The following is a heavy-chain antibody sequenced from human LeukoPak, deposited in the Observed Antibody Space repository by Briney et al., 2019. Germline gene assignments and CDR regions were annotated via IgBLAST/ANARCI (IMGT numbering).Heavy chain of an antibody. Sequence: GGSLRLSCAASGFTFSPSWMHWVRRAPGKGLEWVSRINNDGSYINYADSVKGRFTISRDNAKNTLNLQMNSLRAEDTAVYFCARDGSAYNFDYWGQGVLVTVSS. D-gene: IGHD5-24*01. J-gene: IGHJ4*02. CDR3: ARDGSAYNFDY. CDR2: INNDGSYI. V-gene: IGHV3-74*01. CDR1: GFTFSPSW.